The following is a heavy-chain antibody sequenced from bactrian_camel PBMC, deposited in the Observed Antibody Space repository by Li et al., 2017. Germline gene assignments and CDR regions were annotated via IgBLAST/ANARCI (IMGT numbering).Heavy chain of an antibody. D-gene: IGHD2*01. Sequence: VQLVESGGGSVQAGGSLRLSCVVSGYTISADCMGWFRQAPGKEREAVAAVYTGGNGQITTYYRDSVKGRFTISKDNANNTVNLMMNSLKPEDTAMYYCAANFGPYCSGPYLARRANFEGQGTQVTVS. J-gene: IGHJ4*01. CDR2: VYTGGNGQITT. V-gene: IGHV3S40*01. CDR1: GYTISADC.